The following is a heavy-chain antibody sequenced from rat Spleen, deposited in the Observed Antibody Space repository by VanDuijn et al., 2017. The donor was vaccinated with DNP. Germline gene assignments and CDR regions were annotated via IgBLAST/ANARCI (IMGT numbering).Heavy chain of an antibody. V-gene: IGHV2-30*01. CDR1: GFSLTSYN. Sequence: QVQLKESGPGLVQPSQTLSLTCTVSGFSLTSYNVHWVRQPTGKGLEWMGVIWTGGSTDYNSALKSRLSISRDTSKSQVFLKMNSLQTEDIATYYCARDLHIWGQGVMVTVSS. J-gene: IGHJ2*01. D-gene: IGHD3-2*01. CDR3: ARDLHI. CDR2: IWTGGST.